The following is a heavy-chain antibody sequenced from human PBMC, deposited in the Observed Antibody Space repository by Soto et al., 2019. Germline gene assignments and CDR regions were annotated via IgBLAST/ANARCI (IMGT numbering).Heavy chain of an antibody. Sequence: QVQLVESGGGVVQPGRSLRLSCAASGFTFTSYAMHWVRQAPGKGLEWVAVISNDGSNYYYADSVRGRFTISRDNTKNTLFLQMGSLRGEDSGVYYCASGTTLAICDYGMDVWGQGTTVTFSS. CDR3: ASGTTLAICDYGMDV. D-gene: IGHD1-7*01. V-gene: IGHV3-30-3*01. J-gene: IGHJ6*02. CDR2: ISNDGSNY. CDR1: GFTFTSYA.